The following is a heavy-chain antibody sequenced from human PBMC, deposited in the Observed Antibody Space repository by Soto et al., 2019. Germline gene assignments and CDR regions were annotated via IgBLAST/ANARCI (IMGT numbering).Heavy chain of an antibody. CDR2: IHPRDSDT. J-gene: IGHJ3*01. CDR1: GYDFSTYY. CDR3: ARDCRYSSYCCDSDV. Sequence: GESLKISCKGSGYDFSTYYIGWVRQMPGKGLEWLGLIHPRDSDTRYSPSFQGQVTISVDQSINTAYLQWSSLKASDTATYYCARDCRYSSYCCDSDVWGQGTKVTVS. D-gene: IGHD6-6*01. V-gene: IGHV5-51*01.